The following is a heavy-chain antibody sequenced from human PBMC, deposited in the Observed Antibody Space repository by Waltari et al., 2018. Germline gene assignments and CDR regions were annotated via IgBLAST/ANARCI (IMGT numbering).Heavy chain of an antibody. V-gene: IGHV4-30-4*08. CDR3: ARGGGSIAVDY. CDR1: GGSISSGDYY. D-gene: IGHD6-13*01. CDR2: IYYSGST. Sequence: QVQLQESGPGLVKPSQTLSLTCPVSGGSISSGDYYWSWLRQPPGKGLEWIGYIYYSGSTYYNPSLKSRVTISVDTSKNQFSLKLSSVTATDTAVYYCARGGGSIAVDYWGQGTLVTVSS. J-gene: IGHJ4*02.